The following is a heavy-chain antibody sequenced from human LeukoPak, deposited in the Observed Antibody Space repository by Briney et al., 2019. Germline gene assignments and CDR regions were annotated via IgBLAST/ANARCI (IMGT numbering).Heavy chain of an antibody. D-gene: IGHD3-3*01. CDR2: VHLDGRT. CDR3: AREGGFYRPLDY. V-gene: IGHV4-4*02. Sequence: SETLSLTCGVSGGSISSTNWWTWVRQPPGKGLEWIGEVHLDGRTNYNPSLESRLTMSVDLSENHISLKLTSVTAADTAAYYCAREGGFYRPLDYSGQGTLVTVSS. CDR1: GGSISSTNW. J-gene: IGHJ4*02.